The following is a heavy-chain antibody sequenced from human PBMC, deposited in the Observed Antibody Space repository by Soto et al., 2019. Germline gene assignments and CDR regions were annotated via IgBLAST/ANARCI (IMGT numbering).Heavy chain of an antibody. CDR2: IYPGDSDT. CDR1: GYSFTSYW. J-gene: IGHJ4*02. V-gene: IGHV5-51*01. CDR3: AKVLSSSWDNYYDSSGYVGY. Sequence: PGESLKISCKGSGYSFTSYWIGWVRQMPGKGLEWMGIIYPGDSDTRYSPSFQGQVTISADKSISTAYLQMNSLRAEDTAVYYCAKVLSSSWDNYYDSSGYVGYWGQGTLVTVSS. D-gene: IGHD3-22*01.